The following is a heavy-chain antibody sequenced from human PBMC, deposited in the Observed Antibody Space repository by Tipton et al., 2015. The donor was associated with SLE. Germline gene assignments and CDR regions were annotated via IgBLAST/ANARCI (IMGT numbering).Heavy chain of an antibody. V-gene: IGHV4-39*07. J-gene: IGHJ4*02. CDR1: GGSISSSSFY. CDR3: ASRIVGALYYFDY. Sequence: TLSLTCTVSGGSISSSSFYWGWIRQSPGKGLEWIGSIYYSGTTNYNPSLKSRVAMSIDTSRNQFSLRLSSVTAADTAVYYCASRIVGALYYFDYWGQGTLVTVSS. CDR2: IYYSGTT. D-gene: IGHD1-26*01.